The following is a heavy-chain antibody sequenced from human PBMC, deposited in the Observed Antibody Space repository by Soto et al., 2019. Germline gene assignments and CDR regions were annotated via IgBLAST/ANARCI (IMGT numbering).Heavy chain of an antibody. J-gene: IGHJ4*02. Sequence: QLQLQESGPGLVKPSETLSLTCTVSGGSISSSSYYWGWIRQPPGKGLEWIGSIYYSGSTYYNPSLRIRVALPVDTSKNQFSLTLSSVTAADTAVYYCARTGGSGWYVGNYFDYWGQGTLVTVSS. CDR1: GGSISSSSYY. CDR3: ARTGGSGWYVGNYFDY. CDR2: IYYSGST. V-gene: IGHV4-39*01. D-gene: IGHD6-19*01.